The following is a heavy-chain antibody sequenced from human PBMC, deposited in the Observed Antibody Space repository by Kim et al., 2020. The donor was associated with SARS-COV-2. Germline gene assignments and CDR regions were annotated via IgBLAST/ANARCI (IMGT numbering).Heavy chain of an antibody. J-gene: IGHJ4*02. V-gene: IGHV3-9*01. D-gene: IGHD4-17*01. CDR3: AKDKTTVTAFQDYYYFDS. Sequence: VKGRFTIARDNAKNSLYMQMNSLRAEDTAFYFCAKDKTTVTAFQDYYYFDSWGQGTLVTVSS.